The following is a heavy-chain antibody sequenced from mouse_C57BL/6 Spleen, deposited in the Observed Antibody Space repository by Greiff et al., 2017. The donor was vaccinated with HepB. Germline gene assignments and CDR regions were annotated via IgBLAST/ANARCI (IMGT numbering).Heavy chain of an antibody. J-gene: IGHJ4*01. V-gene: IGHV1-15*01. CDR3: TRGDYSNYVGAMDY. D-gene: IGHD2-5*01. Sequence: QVQLQQSGAELVRPGASVTLSCKASGYTFTDYEMHWVKQTPVHGLEWIGAIDPETGGTAYNQKFKGKAILTADKSSSTAYMELRSLTSEDSAVYYCTRGDYSNYVGAMDYWGQGTSVTVSS. CDR1: GYTFTDYE. CDR2: IDPETGGT.